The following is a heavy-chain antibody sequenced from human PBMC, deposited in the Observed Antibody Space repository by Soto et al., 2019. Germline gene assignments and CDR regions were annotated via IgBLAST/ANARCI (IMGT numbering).Heavy chain of an antibody. Sequence: SETLSLTCTVSGGSISSGGYYWSWIRQHPGKGLEWIGYIYYSGSTYYNPSLKSRVTISVDTSKNQFSLKLSSVTAADTAVYYCARDRHLYSSSTYYFYYWGQGTLVTVSS. D-gene: IGHD6-6*01. J-gene: IGHJ4*02. CDR3: ARDRHLYSSSTYYFYY. CDR2: IYYSGST. CDR1: GGSISSGGYY. V-gene: IGHV4-31*03.